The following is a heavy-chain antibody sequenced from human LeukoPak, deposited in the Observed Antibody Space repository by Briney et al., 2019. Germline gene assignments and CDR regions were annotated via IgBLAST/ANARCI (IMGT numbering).Heavy chain of an antibody. D-gene: IGHD4-17*01. J-gene: IGHJ3*01. Sequence: PGGSLRLSCAASGFTFSSYAMNWVRQAPGKGLEWVSAIRSSDGRTYYADSVRGRFTISRDNSKNTLYLQMNSLRAEDTAVYYCARDRGDYGDPDAFNVWGQGAVVTVSS. V-gene: IGHV3-23*01. CDR2: IRSSDGRT. CDR3: ARDRGDYGDPDAFNV. CDR1: GFTFSSYA.